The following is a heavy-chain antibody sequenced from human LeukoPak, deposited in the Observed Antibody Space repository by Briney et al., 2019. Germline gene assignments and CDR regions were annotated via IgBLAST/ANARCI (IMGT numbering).Heavy chain of an antibody. D-gene: IGHD2-2*01. CDR3: ARLSLLVPAGIHRSSTYNWFDP. J-gene: IGHJ5*02. V-gene: IGHV4-59*13. CDR1: GGSISNYY. Sequence: SETLSLTCTVSGGSISNYYWSWIRQPQGKEWEGLGYICFVGNPNYNPSLKSRVTISVDTSKNQFSLKLSSVTAADTAVYYCARLSLLVPAGIHRSSTYNWFDPWGQGTLVTVSS. CDR2: ICFVGNP.